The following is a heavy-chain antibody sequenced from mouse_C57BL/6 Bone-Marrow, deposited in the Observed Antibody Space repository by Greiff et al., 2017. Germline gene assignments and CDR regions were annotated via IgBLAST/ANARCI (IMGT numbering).Heavy chain of an antibody. CDR2: ISSGGSYT. CDR1: GFTFSSYG. Sequence: EVQVVESGGDLVKPGGSLKLSCAASGFTFSSYGMSWVRQTPDKRLEWVATISSGGSYTYYPDSVKGRFTISRDNAKTTLYLQMSSLKSEDTAMYYCARLDSSGPFAYWGQGTLVTVSA. V-gene: IGHV5-6*01. D-gene: IGHD3-2*02. CDR3: ARLDSSGPFAY. J-gene: IGHJ3*01.